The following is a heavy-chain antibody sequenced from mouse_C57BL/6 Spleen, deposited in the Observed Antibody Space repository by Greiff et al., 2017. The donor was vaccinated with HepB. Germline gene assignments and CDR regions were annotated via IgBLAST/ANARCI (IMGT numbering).Heavy chain of an antibody. CDR3: ARSYVGYYGGVFDY. Sequence: EVQRVESGGGLVQPGGSLSLSCAASGFTFTDYYMSWVRQPPGKALEWLGFIRNKANGYTTEYSASVKGRFTISRDNSQSILYLQMNALRAEDSATYYCARSYVGYYGGVFDYWGQGTTLTVSS. D-gene: IGHD2-3*01. CDR1: GFTFTDYY. J-gene: IGHJ2*01. V-gene: IGHV7-3*01. CDR2: IRNKANGYTT.